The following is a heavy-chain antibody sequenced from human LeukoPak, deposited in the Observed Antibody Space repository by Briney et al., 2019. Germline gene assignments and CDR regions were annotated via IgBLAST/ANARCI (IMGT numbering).Heavy chain of an antibody. V-gene: IGHV1-3*01. CDR3: ARDPIGSRWPYYFDY. Sequence: ASVKVSCKASGYTFTTYAMHWVRQAPGQRLEWMGWINAGNGNTEYSQKFQARVTITRDTSASTAYMDLSSLRSEDTAVYYCARDPIGSRWPYYFDYWGQGTLVTVSS. J-gene: IGHJ4*02. D-gene: IGHD6-13*01. CDR2: INAGNGNT. CDR1: GYTFTTYA.